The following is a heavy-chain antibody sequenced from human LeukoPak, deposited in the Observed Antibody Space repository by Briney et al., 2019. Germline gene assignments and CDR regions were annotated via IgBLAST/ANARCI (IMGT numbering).Heavy chain of an antibody. V-gene: IGHV4-31*03. CDR1: GDSISTGGYC. D-gene: IGHD2-21*01. J-gene: IGHJ6*02. CDR2: IYYSGST. CDR3: ARVIAVVPIGVYHYYAMDV. Sequence: PSETLSLTCTVSGDSISTGGYCWAWIRQHRERGLEWIGYIYYSGSTHYNPSLQSRVTISVDTSRNQFSLNLNSVTAADTAVYYCARVIAVVPIGVYHYYAMDVWGQGTTVTVSS.